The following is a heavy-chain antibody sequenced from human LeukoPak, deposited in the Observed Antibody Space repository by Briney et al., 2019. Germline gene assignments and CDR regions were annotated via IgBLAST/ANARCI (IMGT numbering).Heavy chain of an antibody. CDR2: IYYSGST. CDR3: SRDRQRRFGH. Sequence: SQTLSLTCTVSGGSISSGGYYWSWIRQHPGKGLEWIGYIYYSGSTYYNPSLKSRVTISVDTSKNQFSLKLSSVTAADTAVYYCSRDRQRRFGHWGQGTLVTGSS. V-gene: IGHV4-31*03. J-gene: IGHJ4*01. CDR1: GGSISSGGYY.